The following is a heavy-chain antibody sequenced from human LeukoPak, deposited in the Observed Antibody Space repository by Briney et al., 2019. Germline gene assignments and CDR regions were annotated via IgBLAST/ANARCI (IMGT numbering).Heavy chain of an antibody. J-gene: IGHJ4*02. CDR1: GGSISSYY. CDR3: RDSYYDSSGYLRDY. D-gene: IGHD3-22*01. CDR2: IYYSGYT. Sequence: SETLSLTCTVSGGSISSYYWSWIRQPPGKGLKWIVNIYYSGYTTYSPSLRSRVTISVDTSKNQFSLKLSSVTAADTAVYFCRDSYYDSSGYLRDYWGQGTLVTVSS. V-gene: IGHV4-59*12.